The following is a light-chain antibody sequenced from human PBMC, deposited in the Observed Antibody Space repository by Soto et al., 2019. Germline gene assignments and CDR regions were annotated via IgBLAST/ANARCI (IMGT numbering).Light chain of an antibody. V-gene: IGLV2-14*01. CDR2: EVS. J-gene: IGLJ1*01. CDR3: ISYTSSSTLV. CDR1: SSDVGGYNY. Sequence: QSALTQPASVSGSPGQSITISCTGTSSDVGGYNYVSWYQQYPGKAPKLMIYEVSKRPSGVSNRFSGSKSGNTASLTLSGLQAEDEADYYCISYTSSSTLVFGTGTKLTVL.